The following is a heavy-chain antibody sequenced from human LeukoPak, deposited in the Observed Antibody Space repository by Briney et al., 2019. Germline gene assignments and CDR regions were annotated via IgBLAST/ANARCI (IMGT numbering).Heavy chain of an antibody. CDR1: VFTFSSYA. CDR2: ISGSGGST. D-gene: IGHD3-10*01. Sequence: KSGGSLRLSCAASVFTFSSYAMSWVRQAPGKGLEWVSAISGSGGSTYYADSVKGRFTISRDNSKNTLYLQMNSLRAEDTAVYYCARSQGVRGFYYYGMDVWGKGTTVTVSS. CDR3: ARSQGVRGFYYYGMDV. J-gene: IGHJ6*04. V-gene: IGHV3-23*01.